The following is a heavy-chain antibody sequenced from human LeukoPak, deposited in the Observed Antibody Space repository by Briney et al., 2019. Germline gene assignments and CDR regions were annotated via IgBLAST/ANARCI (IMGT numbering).Heavy chain of an antibody. CDR1: GYTLTELS. CDR2: FDPEDGET. CDR3: ATGGPGPRYNWFDP. Sequence: ASVKVSCKVSGYTLTELSMHWVRQAPGKGLEWMGGFDPEDGETIYAQKFQGRVTMTEDTSTDTAYMELSSLRSEDTAVYYCATGGPGPRYNWFDPWGQGTLVTVSS. V-gene: IGHV1-24*01. J-gene: IGHJ5*02.